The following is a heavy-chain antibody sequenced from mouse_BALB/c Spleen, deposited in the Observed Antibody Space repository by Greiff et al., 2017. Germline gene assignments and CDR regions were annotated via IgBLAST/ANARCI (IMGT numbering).Heavy chain of an antibody. Sequence: VQLQESGPGLVAPSQSLSITCTVSGFSLTSYDISWIRQPPGKGLEWLGVIWTGGGTNYNSAFMSRLSISKDNSKSQVFLKMNSLQTDDTAIYYCVRRYGNYVIFDYWGQGTTLTVSS. CDR2: IWTGGGT. CDR1: GFSLTSYD. D-gene: IGHD2-10*02. V-gene: IGHV2-9-2*01. CDR3: VRRYGNYVIFDY. J-gene: IGHJ2*01.